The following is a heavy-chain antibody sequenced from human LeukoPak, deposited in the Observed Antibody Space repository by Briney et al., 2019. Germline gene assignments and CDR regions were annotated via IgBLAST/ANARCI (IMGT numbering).Heavy chain of an antibody. CDR3: AEDPRGSAGGSYSLFHPTNDY. J-gene: IGHJ4*02. Sequence: GGSLRLSCAASGFTFSNYAMSWVRPAPGKGLEWVSSISGSGDRTFYVASVKGRFSIFRDNSKNTLYMQMDSLRVEDTAVYYCAEDPRGSAGGSYSLFHPTNDYWGQGTLVTVSS. CDR2: ISGSGDRT. V-gene: IGHV3-23*01. CDR1: GFTFSNYA. D-gene: IGHD1-26*01.